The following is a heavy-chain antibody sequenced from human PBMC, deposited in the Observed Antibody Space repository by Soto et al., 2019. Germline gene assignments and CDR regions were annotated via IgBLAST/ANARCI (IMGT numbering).Heavy chain of an antibody. CDR3: ARVDVTYCGGDCCLDY. Sequence: QVQLVESGGGVVQTGKSLRLSCAASGFDFSSYGMHWVRQAPGKGLEGVAITWFDGSNEFYGATVKERFTISRDNSNNMLYLEMNSLRAEDTAVYYCARVDVTYCGGDCCLDYWGQGTPVTVSS. CDR1: GFDFSSYG. J-gene: IGHJ4*02. D-gene: IGHD2-21*02. V-gene: IGHV3-33*01. CDR2: TWFDGSNE.